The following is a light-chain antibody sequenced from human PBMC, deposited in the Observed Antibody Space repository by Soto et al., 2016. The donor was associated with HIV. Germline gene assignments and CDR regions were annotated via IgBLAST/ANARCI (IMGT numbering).Light chain of an antibody. CDR1: QGITTY. CDR3: QQSYSHPLT. V-gene: IGKV1-39*01. J-gene: IGKJ4*01. CDR2: SAS. Sequence: DIQMTQSPSSLSASLRDTVTITCRASQGITTYLNWYQQKPGKAPNLLIYSASSLQSGVSSRFSGSGSGTDFTLTISSLQPEDFATYFCQQSYSHPLTFGQGTKVGDQT.